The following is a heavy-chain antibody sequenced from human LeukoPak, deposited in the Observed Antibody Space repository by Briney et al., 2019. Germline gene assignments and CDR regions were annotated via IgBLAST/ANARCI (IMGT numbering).Heavy chain of an antibody. Sequence: PGGSLRLSCAASGFTFSSYAMSWVRQAPGKGLEWVSAISGSGGSTYYADSVKGRFTISRDNSKNTLYLQMNSLRAEDTAVYYCAKHSQSYSGSYLSYFDYWGQGTLVTVSS. V-gene: IGHV3-23*01. CDR3: AKHSQSYSGSYLSYFDY. CDR2: ISGSGGST. CDR1: GFTFSSYA. D-gene: IGHD1-26*01. J-gene: IGHJ4*02.